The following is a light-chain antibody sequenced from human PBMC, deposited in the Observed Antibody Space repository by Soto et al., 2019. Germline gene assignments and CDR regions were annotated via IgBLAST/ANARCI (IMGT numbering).Light chain of an antibody. Sequence: QSVLTQPPSASGTPGQRVTISCSGSSSNIGSNTVNWYQQLPGTAPKLLIYSNNQRPSGVPDRVSGSKSGTSASLAISGLQSEDEADYYYAAWDDILDGVVFGGGTKLTAL. J-gene: IGLJ2*01. V-gene: IGLV1-44*01. CDR1: SSNIGSNT. CDR2: SNN. CDR3: AAWDDILDGVV.